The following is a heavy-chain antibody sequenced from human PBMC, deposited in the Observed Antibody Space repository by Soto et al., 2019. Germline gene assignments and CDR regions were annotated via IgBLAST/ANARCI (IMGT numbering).Heavy chain of an antibody. Sequence: EVQLLESGGGLVQPGGSLRLSCAASGFIFRSYAMNWVRQAPGKGLERVSGISGSGDSTYYADAVKGRFTISRDNSKNTLFLQMNRLRDDDGAVYYCAKAGVGGFRGWDTFNCFDSWGQGILVTVSS. V-gene: IGHV3-23*01. D-gene: IGHD5-18*01. CDR2: ISGSGDST. CDR3: AKAGVGGFRGWDTFNCFDS. CDR1: GFIFRSYA. J-gene: IGHJ5*01.